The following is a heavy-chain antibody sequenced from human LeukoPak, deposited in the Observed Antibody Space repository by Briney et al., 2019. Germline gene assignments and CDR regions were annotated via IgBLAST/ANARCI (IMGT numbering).Heavy chain of an antibody. CDR3: ALIVGATAFDY. V-gene: IGHV3-66*01. J-gene: IGHJ4*02. CDR1: GFTVSSNY. Sequence: RTGGSLRLSCAASGFTVSSNYMSWVRQAPGKGLEWVSVIYSGGSTYYADSVKGRFTISRDNSKNTLYLQMNSLRAEDTAVYYCALIVGATAFDYWGQGTLVTVSS. D-gene: IGHD1-26*01. CDR2: IYSGGST.